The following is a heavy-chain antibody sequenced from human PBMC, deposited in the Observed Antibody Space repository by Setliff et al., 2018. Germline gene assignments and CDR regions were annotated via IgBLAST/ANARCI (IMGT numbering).Heavy chain of an antibody. V-gene: IGHV4-4*09. CDR1: GGSVSTFY. CDR2: IFTSGST. CDR3: ARSVDPDV. J-gene: IGHJ6*04. Sequence: PSETLSLTCRVSGGSVSTFYWTWIRQPPGKGLEWIGYIFTSGSTQYNPSLKSRATISRDTSKNAFSLRLTSVTAADKGVYFCARSVDPDVWGKGTTVTVSS.